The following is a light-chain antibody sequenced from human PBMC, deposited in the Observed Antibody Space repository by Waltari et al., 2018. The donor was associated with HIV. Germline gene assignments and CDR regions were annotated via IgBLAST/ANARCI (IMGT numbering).Light chain of an antibody. J-gene: IGKJ2*03. Sequence: EIVLTQSPGTLSLSPGERATLSCRASQSVRSNLAWYQQKPGQAPRLLIYGASTRATGIPARFSGSGSGTDFTLTISSLQSEDFAVYYCQQYNNWPPYSFGPGTKVEIK. CDR1: QSVRSN. CDR2: GAS. CDR3: QQYNNWPPYS. V-gene: IGKV3-15*01.